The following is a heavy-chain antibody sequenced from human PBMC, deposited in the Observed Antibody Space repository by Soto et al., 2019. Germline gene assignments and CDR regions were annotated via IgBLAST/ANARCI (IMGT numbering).Heavy chain of an antibody. CDR2: IYYSGTT. CDR1: GYSISSSNW. Sequence: SETLSLTCAVSGYSISSSNWWGWIRQPPGKGLEWIGYIYYSGTTYYNPSLKSRVTISVDTTKNQFSLKLSSVTAADTAVYYCAREPRAWGQGTLVTVSS. V-gene: IGHV4-28*03. J-gene: IGHJ5*02. CDR3: AREPRA.